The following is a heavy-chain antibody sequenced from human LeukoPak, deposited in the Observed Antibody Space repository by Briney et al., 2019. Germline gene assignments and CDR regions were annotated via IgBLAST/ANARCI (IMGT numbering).Heavy chain of an antibody. CDR1: GGSFSGYY. D-gene: IGHD6-19*01. CDR3: ARGSHPVTGTLGGYFDP. CDR2: IYYTGST. V-gene: IGHV4-34*01. J-gene: IGHJ4*02. Sequence: SETLSLTCAVYGGSFSGYYWGWTRQPPGKGLEWIGSIYYTGSTYYNPSLKSRVTISLDASNKQFSLRLSSVTAADTAVYYCARGSHPVTGTLGGYFDPWGQGTLVTVSS.